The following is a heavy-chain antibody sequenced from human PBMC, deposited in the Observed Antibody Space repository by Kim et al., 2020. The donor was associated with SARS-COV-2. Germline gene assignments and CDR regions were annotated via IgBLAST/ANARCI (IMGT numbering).Heavy chain of an antibody. CDR1: GGSISSYY. CDR2: IYYSGST. CDR3: ARHRDSSGEPYNWFDP. D-gene: IGHD3-22*01. J-gene: IGHJ5*02. Sequence: SETLSLTCTVSGGSISSYYWSWIRQPPGKGLEWIGYIYYSGSTNYNPSLKSRVTISVDTSKNQFSLKLSSVTAADTAVYYCARHRDSSGEPYNWFDPWGQGTLVTVSS. V-gene: IGHV4-59*08.